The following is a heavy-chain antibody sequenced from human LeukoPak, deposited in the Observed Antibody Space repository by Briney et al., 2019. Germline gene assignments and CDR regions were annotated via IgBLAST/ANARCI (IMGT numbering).Heavy chain of an antibody. CDR2: ISGPGGST. CDR1: GFTFSIYA. D-gene: IGHD2/OR15-2a*01. Sequence: GGSLRLSCAASGFTFSIYAMNWVRQAPGRGLEWVSSISGPGGSTYYLDSVKGRFTISRDNSKNTLYLQMTHLRAEDTALYFCAKGSRSVIATSKFADNWGQGTLVTVSS. J-gene: IGHJ4*02. CDR3: AKGSRSVIATSKFADN. V-gene: IGHV3-23*01.